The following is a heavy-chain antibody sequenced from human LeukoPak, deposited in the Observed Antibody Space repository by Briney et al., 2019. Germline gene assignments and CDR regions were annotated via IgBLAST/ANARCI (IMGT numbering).Heavy chain of an antibody. D-gene: IGHD6-13*01. CDR1: GYSFTSYW. CDR2: IYPGDSDT. J-gene: IGHJ4*02. Sequence: GESLQISGEGAGYSFTSYWIGGVRQLPGKGLGGMGIIYPGDSDTRYSPSFQGQVTISADKSISTAYLQWSSLKASDTAMYYCARAAGGYFDYWGQGTLVTVSS. CDR3: ARAAGGYFDY. V-gene: IGHV5-51*01.